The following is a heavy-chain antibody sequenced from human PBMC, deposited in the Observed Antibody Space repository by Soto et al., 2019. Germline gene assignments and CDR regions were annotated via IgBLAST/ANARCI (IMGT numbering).Heavy chain of an antibody. J-gene: IGHJ4*02. CDR3: AREGYNGYVPFAY. V-gene: IGHV4-4*02. Sequence: QVQLQESGPGLVQPSGTLSLTCTVSGGSISSTNRWSWIRQPPRKELEWIGETSHSGETNYNPSLKSRLTLSIDKSKNHFSLNLRSVTAADTAVYYCAREGYNGYVPFAYWGQGALVTVSS. D-gene: IGHD5-12*01. CDR2: TSHSGET. CDR1: GGSISSTNR.